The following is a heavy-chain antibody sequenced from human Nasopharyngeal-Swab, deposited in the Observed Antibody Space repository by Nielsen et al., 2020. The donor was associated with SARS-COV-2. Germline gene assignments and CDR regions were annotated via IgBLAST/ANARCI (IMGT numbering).Heavy chain of an antibody. CDR2: IFYSGST. D-gene: IGHD3-22*01. V-gene: IGHV4-31*03. Sequence: SETLSPTFTLSGASISSGGSSWSWIRQHRGKGLEWIGYIFYSGSTYYNPSLKSRVTISVDTSKNQFSLKLSSVTAADTAVYYCARARITMIVVVDAFDIWGQGTMVTVSS. J-gene: IGHJ3*02. CDR1: GASISSGGSS. CDR3: ARARITMIVVVDAFDI.